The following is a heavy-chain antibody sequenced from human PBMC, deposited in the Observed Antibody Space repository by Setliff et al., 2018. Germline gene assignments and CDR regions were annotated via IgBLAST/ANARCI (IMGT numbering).Heavy chain of an antibody. CDR3: ATSSYYDNAGYRFFDN. J-gene: IGHJ4*02. Sequence: PGGSLRLSCVGFGFNFKTSSLNWVRQAPGKGLEWLSYVSPRRTFIHVADSVRGRFTVSRDDARGSVLLQMNSLRAEDTGIYYCATSSYYDNAGYRFFDNWGQGTQVTVSS. CDR1: GFNFKTSS. CDR2: VSPRRTFI. V-gene: IGHV3-21*05. D-gene: IGHD3-9*01.